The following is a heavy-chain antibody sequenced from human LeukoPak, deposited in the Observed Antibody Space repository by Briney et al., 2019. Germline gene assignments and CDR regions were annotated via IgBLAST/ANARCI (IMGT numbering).Heavy chain of an antibody. CDR1: GFSFSNHN. Sequence: GGSLRLSCAASGFSFSNHNMNWVRQAPGKGLEWVSSISSTGNSIYYADSVKGRFTISRDNAKNSLYLQMNSLRAEDTAVYYCARDGYGSGSYLEARGQGTLVTVSS. CDR3: ARDGYGSGSYLEA. D-gene: IGHD3-10*01. V-gene: IGHV3-21*01. CDR2: ISSTGNSI. J-gene: IGHJ4*02.